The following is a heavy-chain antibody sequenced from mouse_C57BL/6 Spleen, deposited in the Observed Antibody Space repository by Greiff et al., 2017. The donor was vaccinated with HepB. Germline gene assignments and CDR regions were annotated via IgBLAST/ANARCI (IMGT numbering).Heavy chain of an antibody. Sequence: EVKLMESGGGLVKPGGSLKLSCAASGFTFSSYAMSWVRQTPEKRLEWVATISDGGSYTYYPDNVKGRFTISRDNAKNNLYLQMSHLKSEDTAMYYCAREGDGYPNWYAMDYWGQGTSVTVSS. D-gene: IGHD2-3*01. V-gene: IGHV5-4*01. CDR1: GFTFSSYA. CDR3: AREGDGYPNWYAMDY. CDR2: ISDGGSYT. J-gene: IGHJ4*01.